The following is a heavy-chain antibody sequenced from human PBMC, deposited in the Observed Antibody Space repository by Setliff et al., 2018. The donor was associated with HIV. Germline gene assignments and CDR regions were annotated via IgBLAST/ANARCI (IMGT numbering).Heavy chain of an antibody. Sequence: PSETLSLTCTVSGASIRTGSYYWSWIRLPPGKGLEWIGTTYYDGSTIYNPSLNSRVTISVDTSKNQFSLKLNSVTAADTAVYYCARVRLELRQYWFDSWGQGSPVTVSS. J-gene: IGHJ5*01. CDR1: GASIRTGSYY. D-gene: IGHD1-7*01. CDR3: ARVRLELRQYWFDS. CDR2: TYYDGST. V-gene: IGHV4-61*01.